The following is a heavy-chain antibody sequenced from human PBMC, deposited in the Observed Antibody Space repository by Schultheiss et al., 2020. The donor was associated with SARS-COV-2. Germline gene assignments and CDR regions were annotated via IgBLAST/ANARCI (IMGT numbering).Heavy chain of an antibody. J-gene: IGHJ2*01. Sequence: GGSLRLSCAASGFTFSSYAMHWVRQAPGKGLEYVSAISSNGGSTYYADSVKGRFTISRDDSKNTAYLQMNSLRAEDTAVYYCAKDGGGNPIDWYFDLWGRGTLVTVSS. D-gene: IGHD4-23*01. V-gene: IGHV3-64*04. CDR3: AKDGGGNPIDWYFDL. CDR2: ISSNGGST. CDR1: GFTFSSYA.